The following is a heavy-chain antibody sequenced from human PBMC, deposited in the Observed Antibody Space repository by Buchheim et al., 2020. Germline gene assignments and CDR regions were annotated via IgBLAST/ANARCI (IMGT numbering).Heavy chain of an antibody. J-gene: IGHJ4*02. CDR1: GGSISSSRYY. D-gene: IGHD3-10*01. V-gene: IGHV4-39*07. CDR2: IYYSGST. Sequence: QLQLQESGPGLVKPSETLSLTCTVSGGSISSSRYYWGWIRQPPGKGLEWIGSIYYSGSTYYNPSLKSRVTISVDKSKNQLPQKLSAVTDADTAVYYCARERGEAYYYGSGSSIDYWGQGTL. CDR3: ARERGEAYYYGSGSSIDY.